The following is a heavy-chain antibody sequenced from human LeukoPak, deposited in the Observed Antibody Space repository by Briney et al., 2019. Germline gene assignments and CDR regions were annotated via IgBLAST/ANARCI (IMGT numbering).Heavy chain of an antibody. CDR3: AKDRRIFGVVTRLNDY. D-gene: IGHD3-3*01. J-gene: IGHJ4*02. CDR1: GYSISSGYY. Sequence: SETLSLTCTVSGYSISSGYYWGWIRQPPGKGLEWIGSIYHSGSTYYNPSLKSRVTISVDTSKNQFSLKLSSVTAADTAVYYCAKDRRIFGVVTRLNDYWGQGTLVTVSS. CDR2: IYHSGST. V-gene: IGHV4-38-2*02.